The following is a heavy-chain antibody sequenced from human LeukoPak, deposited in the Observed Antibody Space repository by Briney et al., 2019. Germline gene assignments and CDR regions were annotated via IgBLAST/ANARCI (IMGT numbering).Heavy chain of an antibody. CDR3: ARDASYYYDSSGFAFDY. V-gene: IGHV4-4*07. J-gene: IGHJ4*02. D-gene: IGHD3-22*01. Sequence: SETLSLTCTVSGGSISSYYWSWMRQPAGKGLEWIGRIYTSGSTNYNPSLKSRVTISVDTSKNQFSLKLSSVTAADTAVYYCARDASYYYDSSGFAFDYWGQGTLVTVSS. CDR1: GGSISSYY. CDR2: IYTSGST.